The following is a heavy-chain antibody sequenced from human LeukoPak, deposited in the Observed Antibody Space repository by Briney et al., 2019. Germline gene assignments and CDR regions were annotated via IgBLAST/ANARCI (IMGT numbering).Heavy chain of an antibody. D-gene: IGHD2-2*01. Sequence: SETLSLTCTVSGGSISSYYWSWIRQPPGKGLEWIGYIYYSGSTNYNPSLKSRVTISVDTSKNQFSLKLSSVTAADTAVYYCARDRTKYCRSTSCPLDYWGQGTLVTVSS. J-gene: IGHJ4*02. CDR1: GGSISSYY. CDR2: IYYSGST. V-gene: IGHV4-59*12. CDR3: ARDRTKYCRSTSCPLDY.